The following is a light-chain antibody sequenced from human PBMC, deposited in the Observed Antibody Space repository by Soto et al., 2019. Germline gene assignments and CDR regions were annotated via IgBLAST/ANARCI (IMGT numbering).Light chain of an antibody. CDR2: KAS. J-gene: IGKJ1*01. CDR3: QQCNSYPRT. CDR1: QSISSW. V-gene: IGKV1-5*03. Sequence: DIQMTQSPSTLYASVGDRVTITCRASQSISSWLAWYQQKPGKAPKVLIYKASNLQSGVPSRFSGSGFGTVFTLTISSLLPDDFATYYCQQCNSYPRTLGQGTKVDIK.